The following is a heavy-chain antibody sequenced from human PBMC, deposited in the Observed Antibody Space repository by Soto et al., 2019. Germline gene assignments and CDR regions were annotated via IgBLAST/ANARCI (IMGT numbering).Heavy chain of an antibody. CDR1: GGSISSSSYY. D-gene: IGHD2-2*01. Sequence: QLQLQESGPGLVKPSETLSLTCTVSGGSISSSSYYWGWIRQPPGKGLEWIGSIYYSGSTYYNPSLMSLVTLSVDTSKNQFSLKLSSVTAADTAVYYCARRSSIDDYCSSTSCYSLYFDYWGQGTLVTVSS. CDR3: ARRSSIDDYCSSTSCYSLYFDY. J-gene: IGHJ4*02. V-gene: IGHV4-39*01. CDR2: IYYSGST.